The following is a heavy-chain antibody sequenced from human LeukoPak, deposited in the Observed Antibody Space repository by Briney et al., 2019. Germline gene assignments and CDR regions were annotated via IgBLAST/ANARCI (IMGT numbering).Heavy chain of an antibody. CDR2: ISWNSGSI. J-gene: IGHJ4*02. V-gene: IGHV3-9*01. D-gene: IGHD4-23*01. CDR3: AKDSYGGNSEVGY. Sequence: GGSLRLSCAASGFTFSSYAMHWVRQAPGKGLEWVSGISWNSGSIGYADSVKGRFTISRDNAKNSLYLQMNSLRAEDTALYYCAKDSYGGNSEVGYWGQGTLVTVSS. CDR1: GFTFSSYA.